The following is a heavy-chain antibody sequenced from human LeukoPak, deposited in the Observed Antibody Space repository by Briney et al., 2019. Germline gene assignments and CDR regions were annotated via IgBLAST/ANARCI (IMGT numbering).Heavy chain of an antibody. CDR1: GYTFTSYS. CDR2: INPSAGSA. CDR3: ARLMVRGANGYYYYMDV. V-gene: IGHV1-46*01. Sequence: GASVKVSCKASGYTFTSYSLCWVRQAPGQGLEWMGIINPSAGSASYAQKFQGRVTMTRDTSTSTVYMELSSLRSEDTAVYYCARLMVRGANGYYYYMDVWGKGTTVTISS. J-gene: IGHJ6*03. D-gene: IGHD3-10*01.